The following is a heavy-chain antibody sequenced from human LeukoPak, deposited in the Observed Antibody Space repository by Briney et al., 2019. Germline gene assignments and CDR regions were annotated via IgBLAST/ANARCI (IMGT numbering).Heavy chain of an antibody. CDR1: GYTLTELS. J-gene: IGHJ3*02. Sequence: ASVKVSCKVSGYTLTELSMHWVRQAPGKGLEWMGGFDPEDGETIYAQKFQGRVTMTEDTSTDTAYMGLSSLRSEDTAVYYCATGWPGSGKTYYYDSSGSSDAFDIWGQGTMVTVSS. CDR2: FDPEDGET. CDR3: ATGWPGSGKTYYYDSSGSSDAFDI. V-gene: IGHV1-24*01. D-gene: IGHD3-22*01.